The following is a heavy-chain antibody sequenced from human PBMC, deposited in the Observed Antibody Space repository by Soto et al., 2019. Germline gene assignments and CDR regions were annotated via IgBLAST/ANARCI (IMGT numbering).Heavy chain of an antibody. V-gene: IGHV4-59*01. Sequence: SETLSLTCAVSGGSISSYYWSWIRQPPGKGLEWIGYIYYSGSTNYNPSLKSRVTISVDTSKNQFSLKLSSVTAADTAVYYCARGEDYYDSSGYYYNYYGMDVWGQGTTVTVSS. CDR1: GGSISSYY. D-gene: IGHD3-22*01. J-gene: IGHJ6*02. CDR2: IYYSGST. CDR3: ARGEDYYDSSGYYYNYYGMDV.